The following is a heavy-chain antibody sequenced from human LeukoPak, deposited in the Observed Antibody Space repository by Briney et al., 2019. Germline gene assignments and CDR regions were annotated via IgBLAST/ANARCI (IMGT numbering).Heavy chain of an antibody. CDR1: GVSTTNGIYY. V-gene: IGHV4-39*01. Sequence: SETLSLTCTVSGVSTTNGIYYWAWIRQPPGKGLEWIGSVHNVGSTYYNPSLKSRVTISVDTSKNQFSLKLSSVTAADTAVYYCARLWRSSTSCRDWGQGTLVTVSS. CDR3: ARLWRSSTSCRD. D-gene: IGHD2-2*01. CDR2: VHNVGST. J-gene: IGHJ4*02.